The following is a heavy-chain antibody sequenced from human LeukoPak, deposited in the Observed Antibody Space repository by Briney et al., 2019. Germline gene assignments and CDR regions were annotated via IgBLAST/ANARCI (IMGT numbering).Heavy chain of an antibody. CDR2: IDPDGSEK. CDR1: GFTFNSYW. D-gene: IGHD3-10*01. CDR3: ARIYYFGDNNWRYFDN. V-gene: IGHV3-7*01. Sequence: GGPLRLSCAASGFTFNSYWMSCVRQAPGKGLEWVANIDPDGSEKQYGDSVKGRFTTSRDNAKNSLYLQMNSLRAEDTAIYYCARIYYFGDNNWRYFDNWGQGTLVTVSS. J-gene: IGHJ4*02.